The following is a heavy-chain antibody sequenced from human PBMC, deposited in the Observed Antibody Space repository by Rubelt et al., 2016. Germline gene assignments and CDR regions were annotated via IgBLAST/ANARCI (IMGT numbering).Heavy chain of an antibody. D-gene: IGHD1-1*01. CDR1: GGSISSYY. Sequence: GLVKPSETLSLTCTVSGGSISSYYWSWIRQPAGKGLEWIGRIYTSGSTNYNPSLKSRVTMSVDTSKNQFSLKLSSVTAADTAVYYCARVTYTGNYGRGWFDPWGQGTLVTVSS. J-gene: IGHJ5*02. CDR3: ARVTYTGNYGRGWFDP. CDR2: IYTSGST. V-gene: IGHV4-4*07.